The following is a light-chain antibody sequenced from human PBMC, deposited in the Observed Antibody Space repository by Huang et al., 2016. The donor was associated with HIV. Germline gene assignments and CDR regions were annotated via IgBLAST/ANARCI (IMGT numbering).Light chain of an antibody. CDR2: GAS. CDR1: QSLSSSY. J-gene: IGKJ1*01. Sequence: EIVLTQSPGTLSLSPGERATLACRASQSLSSSYFAWYQHKPGQAPRLLIYGASSRATGIPDRFSASGSGTDFSLTILRLEPEDFAVYYCQHYGSSPTWTFGQGTKVEFK. CDR3: QHYGSSPTWT. V-gene: IGKV3-20*01.